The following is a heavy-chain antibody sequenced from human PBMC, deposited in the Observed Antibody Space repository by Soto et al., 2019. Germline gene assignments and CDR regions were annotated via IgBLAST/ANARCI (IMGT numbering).Heavy chain of an antibody. D-gene: IGHD1-26*01. CDR1: GDSISSSSYY. CDR2: IDYTGST. CDR3: ASGGRWELPQDF. Sequence: SETLSLTCTVSGDSISSSSYYWGWIRQSPGKGLEWIGKIDYTGSTYYNPSLKSRLTISIDTSKNQFSLKLSSVTAADTAVYYCASGGRWELPQDFWGQGTLVTVSS. V-gene: IGHV4-39*01. J-gene: IGHJ4*02.